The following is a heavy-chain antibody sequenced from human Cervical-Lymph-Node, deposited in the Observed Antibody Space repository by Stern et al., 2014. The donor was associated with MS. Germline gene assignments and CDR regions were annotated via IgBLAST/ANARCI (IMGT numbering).Heavy chain of an antibody. V-gene: IGHV5-51*01. CDR1: GYSFITYS. J-gene: IGHJ4*02. D-gene: IGHD4-17*01. CDR3: ARMSRRCFDY. Sequence: MQLVQSGAEVKKPGESLKISCKGSGYSFITYSIGWVRQMPGKGLEWMGVIYPGDSDARYSPSFQGQVPISADKSISTAYLQWSSLKASDTAIYYCARMSRRCFDYWGQGTLVTVSP. CDR2: IYPGDSDA.